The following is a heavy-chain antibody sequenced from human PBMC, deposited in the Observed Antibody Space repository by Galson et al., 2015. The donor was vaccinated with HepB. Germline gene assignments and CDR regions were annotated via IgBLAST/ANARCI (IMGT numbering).Heavy chain of an antibody. CDR3: ARETSMTDGFDI. Sequence: TLSLTCTVSGGSFSSGGYSWTWIRQPPGEGLEWIGHIRYSGSTSYNPSLKSRHTILVDTSKNQFSLKLSSVTAADTAVYFCARETSMTDGFDIWGRGTMVTVSS. CDR1: GGSFSSGGYS. J-gene: IGHJ3*02. D-gene: IGHD2-2*01. CDR2: IRYSGST. V-gene: IGHV4-30-4*01.